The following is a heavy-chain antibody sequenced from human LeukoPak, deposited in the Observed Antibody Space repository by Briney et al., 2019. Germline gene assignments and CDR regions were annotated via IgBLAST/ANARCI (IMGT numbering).Heavy chain of an antibody. V-gene: IGHV4-59*01. D-gene: IGHD6-19*01. Sequence: PSETLSLTCTVSGGSISGYYWTWIRQPPGKGLEWIGYIYYSGSTKYNPSLMSRVTISLDTSKNQFSLVLSSVTAADTAVYYCARSVAVPGTEIDLWGQGTLVTVSS. CDR2: IYYSGST. CDR1: GGSISGYY. CDR3: ARSVAVPGTEIDL. J-gene: IGHJ4*02.